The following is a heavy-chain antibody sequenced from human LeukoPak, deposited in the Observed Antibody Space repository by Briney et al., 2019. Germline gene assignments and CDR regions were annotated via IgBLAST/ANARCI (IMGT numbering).Heavy chain of an antibody. V-gene: IGHV3-48*01. Sequence: GGSLRLSCAASGFTFSAYTMNWVRQAPGRGLEWVSYISTNSRTISYADSVKGRFTISRDNAKNSLFLQMNSLRAEDTAVYYCARDGGSYNFDIWGQGTMVTVSS. J-gene: IGHJ3*02. CDR2: ISTNSRTI. CDR3: ARDGGSYNFDI. D-gene: IGHD1-1*01. CDR1: GFTFSAYT.